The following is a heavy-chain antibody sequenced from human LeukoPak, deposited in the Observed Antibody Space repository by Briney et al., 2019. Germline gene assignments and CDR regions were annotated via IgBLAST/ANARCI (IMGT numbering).Heavy chain of an antibody. J-gene: IGHJ4*02. CDR1: GGSISSGGYY. D-gene: IGHD3-10*01. CDR2: IYYSGST. V-gene: IGHV4-31*03. CDR3: AREGDGSGTLTIDY. Sequence: SETLSLTCTVSGGSISSGGYYWSWIRQHPGKGLEWIGYIYYSGSTYYNPSLKSRVTISVDTSKNQFSLKLSSVTAADTAVYYCAREGDGSGTLTIDYWGQGTLVTVSS.